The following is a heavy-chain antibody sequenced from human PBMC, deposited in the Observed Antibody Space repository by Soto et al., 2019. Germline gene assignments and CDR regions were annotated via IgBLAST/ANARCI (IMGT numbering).Heavy chain of an antibody. CDR2: ISWNSGSI. V-gene: IGHV3-9*01. CDR3: AKGVGTRMALRGWYFAL. CDR1: GFTFDDYA. D-gene: IGHD1-26*01. J-gene: IGHJ2*01. Sequence: EVQLVESGGGLVQPGRSLRLSCAASGFTFDDYAMHWVRQAPGKGLEWVSGISWNSGSIGYADSMKGRFTISRDNAKNSLYLQMNSLRSEDTALYYCAKGVGTRMALRGWYFALWCRGTLVTVSS.